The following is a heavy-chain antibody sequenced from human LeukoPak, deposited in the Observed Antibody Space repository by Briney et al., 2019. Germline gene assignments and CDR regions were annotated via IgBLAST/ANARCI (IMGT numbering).Heavy chain of an antibody. CDR1: GYSISSGYY. CDR2: IHHRGST. J-gene: IGHJ4*02. D-gene: IGHD5-12*01. V-gene: IGHV4-38-2*02. Sequence: SETLSLTCTVSGYSISSGYYWGWIRQPPGKGLEWIGNIHHRGSTYYNPSLKSRVTISVDTSKNQFSLKLSSVTAADTAVYYCARSGSGYLRYYFDYWGQGTLVTVSS. CDR3: ARSGSGYLRYYFDY.